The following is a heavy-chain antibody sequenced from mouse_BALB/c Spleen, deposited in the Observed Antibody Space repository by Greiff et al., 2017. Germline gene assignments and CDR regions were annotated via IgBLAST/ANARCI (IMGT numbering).Heavy chain of an antibody. CDR1: GFAFSSYD. Sequence: EVKLVESGGGLVKPGGSLKLSCAASGFAFSSYDMSWVRQTPEKRLEWVAYISSGGGSNYYPDTVKGRFTISRDNAKNTLYLQMSSLKSEDTAMYYCARHRPSGFAYWGQGTLVTVSA. CDR3: ARHRPSGFAY. D-gene: IGHD3-1*01. CDR2: ISSGGGSN. V-gene: IGHV5-12-1*01. J-gene: IGHJ3*01.